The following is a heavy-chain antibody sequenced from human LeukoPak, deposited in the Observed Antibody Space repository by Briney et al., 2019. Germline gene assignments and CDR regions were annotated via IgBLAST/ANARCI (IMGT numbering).Heavy chain of an antibody. D-gene: IGHD2-15*01. CDR1: GGTFISYA. CDR3: ARARYCSGGSCYPTFDY. CDR2: IIPIFGTA. V-gene: IGHV1-69*13. J-gene: IGHJ4*02. Sequence: SVKVSCKASGGTFISYAISWVRQAPGQGLEWMGGIIPIFGTANYARKFQGRVTITADESTSTAYMELSSLRSEDTAVYYCARARYCSGGSCYPTFDYWGQGTLVTVSS.